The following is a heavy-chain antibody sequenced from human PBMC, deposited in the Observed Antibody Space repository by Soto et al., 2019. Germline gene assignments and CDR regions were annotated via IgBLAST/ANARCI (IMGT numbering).Heavy chain of an antibody. V-gene: IGHV3-48*01. CDR3: APDLSWGSNWYYYMDA. CDR2: ISSSSSVI. D-gene: IGHD7-27*01. J-gene: IGHJ6*03. Sequence: EVQLVESGGGLVQPGGSLRLSCATSGFILSDCAMNWVRQAPGKGLEWVSYISSSSSVIDYADSVKGRFTVSRDNARNSLYPQTNSLRAEDTAVYYCAPDLSWGSNWYYYMDAWGKWTKVTVSS. CDR1: GFILSDCA.